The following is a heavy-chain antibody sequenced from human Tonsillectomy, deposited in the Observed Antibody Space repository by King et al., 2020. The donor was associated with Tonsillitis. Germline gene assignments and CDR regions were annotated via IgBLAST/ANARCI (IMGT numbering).Heavy chain of an antibody. CDR1: AGSIRSGDHY. V-gene: IGHV4-39*01. Sequence: QLQESGPGVVKPSETLSLTCTVSAGSIRSGDHYWAWIRQPPGRGLEWIGYMYYSRTIFYNPSLKSRITISGGTSENRFSLKLTSVTAADTAVYFCARYVSGSFDYWGQGALVTVSS. CDR3: ARYVSGSFDY. CDR2: MYYSRTI. J-gene: IGHJ4*02. D-gene: IGHD1-26*01.